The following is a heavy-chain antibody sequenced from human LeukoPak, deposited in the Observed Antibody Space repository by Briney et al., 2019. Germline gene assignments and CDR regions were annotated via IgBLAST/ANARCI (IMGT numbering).Heavy chain of an antibody. D-gene: IGHD6-19*01. Sequence: ASVKVSCKASGYTFTSYGISWVRQAPGQGLEWMRWISAYNGNTNYAQKLQGRVTMTTDTSTSTAYMELRSLRSEDTAVYYCARYTGGRRIAVGYNWFDPWGQGTLVTVSS. CDR1: GYTFTSYG. CDR2: ISAYNGNT. J-gene: IGHJ5*02. V-gene: IGHV1-18*01. CDR3: ARYTGGRRIAVGYNWFDP.